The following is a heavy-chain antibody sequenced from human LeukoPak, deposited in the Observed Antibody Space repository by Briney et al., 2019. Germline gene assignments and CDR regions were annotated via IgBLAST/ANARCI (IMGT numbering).Heavy chain of an antibody. V-gene: IGHV3-74*01. CDR1: GNYW. CDR2: INGDGSWT. J-gene: IGHJ4*02. CDR3: VSFYETY. D-gene: IGHD2-2*01. Sequence: GGSLRLSCAASGNYWMHWVRQAPGKGLVWVSHINGDGSWTNYSDSVKGRFTISKDDAKNTVYLQMNNLRAEDTAVYYCVSFYETYWGRGTLVTVSS.